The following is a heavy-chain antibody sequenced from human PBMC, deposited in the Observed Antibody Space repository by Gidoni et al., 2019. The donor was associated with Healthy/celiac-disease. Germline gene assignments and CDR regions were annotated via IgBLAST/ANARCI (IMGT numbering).Heavy chain of an antibody. Sequence: QVQLVESGGGLVKPGGSLRLSCAASGFPFSDYYMSWIRQAPGKGLEWVSYISSSSSYTNYADSVKGRFTISRDNAKNSLYLQMNSLRAEDTAVYYCARVSYYGDPDAFDIWGQGTMVTVSS. J-gene: IGHJ3*02. CDR3: ARVSYYGDPDAFDI. D-gene: IGHD4-17*01. CDR1: GFPFSDYY. V-gene: IGHV3-11*05. CDR2: ISSSSSYT.